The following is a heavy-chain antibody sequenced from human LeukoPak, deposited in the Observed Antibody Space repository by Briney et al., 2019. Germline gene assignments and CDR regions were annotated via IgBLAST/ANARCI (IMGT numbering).Heavy chain of an antibody. CDR3: ARARRPYYDFWSGYSSPHFDY. V-gene: IGHV4-59*01. CDR1: GGSISSYY. CDR2: IYYSGST. Sequence: SETLSLTCTVSGGSISSYYWSWIRQPPGKGLEWTGYIYYSGSTNYNPSLKSRVTISVDMSKNQFSLELSSVTAADTAVYYCARARRPYYDFWSGYSSPHFDYWGQGTLVTVSS. J-gene: IGHJ4*02. D-gene: IGHD3-3*01.